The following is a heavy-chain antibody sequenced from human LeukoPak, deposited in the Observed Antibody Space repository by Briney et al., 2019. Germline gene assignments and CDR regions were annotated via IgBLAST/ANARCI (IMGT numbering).Heavy chain of an antibody. CDR2: INTNTGNP. CDR1: GYTFTKYA. D-gene: IGHD6-13*01. V-gene: IGHV7-4-1*02. Sequence: GASVKVSCKASGYTFTKYAMNWVRQAPGQGLEWMGWINTNTGNPAYAQGFTGRFVFSLDTSVSTAYLQITSLKAEDTAVYYCASGYSSSWAPTHQDYWGQGTLVTVSS. J-gene: IGHJ4*02. CDR3: ASGYSSSWAPTHQDY.